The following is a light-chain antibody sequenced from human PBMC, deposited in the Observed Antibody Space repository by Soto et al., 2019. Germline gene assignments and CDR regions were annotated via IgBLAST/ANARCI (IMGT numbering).Light chain of an antibody. CDR2: SNN. CDR3: AAWDDSLNGVV. CDR1: SSNIGSNT. Sequence: QSVLTQPPSASGTPGHRVTISCSGSSSNIGSNTVSWYQQLPGTAPKLLIYSNNQRPSGVPDRFSGSKSGTSASLAISGLQSEDEADYYCAAWDDSLNGVVFGGGTKVTVL. V-gene: IGLV1-44*01. J-gene: IGLJ2*01.